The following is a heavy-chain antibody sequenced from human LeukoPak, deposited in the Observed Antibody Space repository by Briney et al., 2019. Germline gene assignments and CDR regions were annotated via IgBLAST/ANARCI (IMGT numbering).Heavy chain of an antibody. CDR2: IRQDGSEK. J-gene: IGHJ4*02. CDR3: ARLSAMVRGPEDIFYFEY. Sequence: GGSLRLSCETSGFSFSTYWMSWVRQAPGKGLEWVANIRQDGSEKYYVDSVKGRFTISRDIAKQSVFLQMNSLRAEDTAVYYCARLSAMVRGPEDIFYFEYWGLGTLVTVSS. CDR1: GFSFSTYW. V-gene: IGHV3-7*01. D-gene: IGHD3-10*01.